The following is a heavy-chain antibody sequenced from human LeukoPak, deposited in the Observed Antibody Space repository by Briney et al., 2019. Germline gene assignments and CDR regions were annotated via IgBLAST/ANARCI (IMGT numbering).Heavy chain of an antibody. J-gene: IGHJ4*02. CDR2: IYSGGST. CDR1: GFTVSSNY. D-gene: IGHD6-6*01. V-gene: IGHV3-66*02. Sequence: GGSLRPSXAASGFTVSSNYMSWVRQAPGKGLEWVSVIYSGGSTYYADSVKGRFTISRDNSKNTLYLQMNSLRAEDTAVYYCARDIDSSSSHFDYWGQGTLVTVSS. CDR3: ARDIDSSSSHFDY.